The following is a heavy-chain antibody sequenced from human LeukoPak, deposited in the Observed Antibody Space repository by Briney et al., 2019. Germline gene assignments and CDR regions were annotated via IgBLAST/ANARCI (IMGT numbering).Heavy chain of an antibody. CDR1: GGSFSGYY. D-gene: IGHD3-3*01. J-gene: IGHJ3*02. Sequence: SETLSLTCAVYGGSFSGYYWSWIRQPPGKGLEWIGEINHSGSTNYNPSLKSRVTISVDTSKNQFSLKLSSVTAADTAVYYCARDAQGTIFLGAFDIWGQGTMVTVSS. CDR3: ARDAQGTIFLGAFDI. CDR2: INHSGST. V-gene: IGHV4-34*01.